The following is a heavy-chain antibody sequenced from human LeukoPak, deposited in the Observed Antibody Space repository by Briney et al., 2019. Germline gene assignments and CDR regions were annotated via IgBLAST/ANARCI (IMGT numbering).Heavy chain of an antibody. CDR2: ISESDGTT. V-gene: IGHV3-23*01. CDR3: AKGGESYYNYYYMDV. CDR1: GFTFNTFV. Sequence: GGSLRLSCAASGFTFNTFVMTWVRQAPGGGPEGFSAISESDGTTYYADSVKGLFTISRDNSKNTLYLQMNSLRADDTAIYYCAKGGESYYNYYYMDVWGQGTTVTVSS. D-gene: IGHD3-16*01. J-gene: IGHJ6*03.